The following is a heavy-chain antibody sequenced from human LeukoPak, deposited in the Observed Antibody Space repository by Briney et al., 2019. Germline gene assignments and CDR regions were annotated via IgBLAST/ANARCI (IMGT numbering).Heavy chain of an antibody. Sequence: GESLKISCKGSGYSFTSYWIAWVRQMPGKGLEWMGIMYPGDSDTRYSPSFQGQVTISADKSISTAYLQWTSLKASDTAMYYCARPLVGTGYSSSWYFAYWGQGTQVTVSS. J-gene: IGHJ4*02. CDR3: ARPLVGTGYSSSWYFAY. CDR1: GYSFTSYW. V-gene: IGHV5-51*01. CDR2: MYPGDSDT. D-gene: IGHD6-13*01.